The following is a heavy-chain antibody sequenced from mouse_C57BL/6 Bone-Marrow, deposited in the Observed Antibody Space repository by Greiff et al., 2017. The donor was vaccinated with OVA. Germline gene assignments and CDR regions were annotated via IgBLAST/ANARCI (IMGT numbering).Heavy chain of an antibody. CDR2: IYPSDSAT. CDR3: ARGDDGYSHWYFDV. Sequence: QVQLQQPGAELVRPGSSVKLSCKASGYTFTSYWMDWVKQRPGQGLEWIGNIYPSDSATHYNQKFKDKATLTVDKSSSTAYMQLSSLTSVDSAVYYCARGDDGYSHWYFDVWGTGTTVTVSS. CDR1: GYTFTSYW. D-gene: IGHD2-3*01. J-gene: IGHJ1*03. V-gene: IGHV1-61*01.